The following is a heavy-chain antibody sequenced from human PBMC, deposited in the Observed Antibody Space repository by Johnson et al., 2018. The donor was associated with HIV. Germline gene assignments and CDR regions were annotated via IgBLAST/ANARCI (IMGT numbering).Heavy chain of an antibody. J-gene: IGHJ3*01. CDR3: AKGTSRGWADAFDV. V-gene: IGHV3-33*08. CDR1: GFTFSNY. Sequence: QVQLVESGGGLVQPGGSLRLSCAASGFTFSNYMSWVRQAPGKGLEWVAVIWYDGSNKYYADSVKGRSTISRDNFKKTVHLQMNSLKAEDTAVYYCAKGTSRGWADAFDVWGQGTMVTVSS. CDR2: IWYDGSNK. D-gene: IGHD6-19*01.